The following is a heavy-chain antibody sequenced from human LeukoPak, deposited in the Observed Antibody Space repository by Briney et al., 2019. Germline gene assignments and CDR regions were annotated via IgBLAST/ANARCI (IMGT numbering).Heavy chain of an antibody. J-gene: IGHJ4*02. D-gene: IGHD6-13*01. CDR1: GFSISRYW. CDR2: INTDGSST. Sequence: GGSLRLSCAASGFSISRYWMSWVRQAPGKGLVWVSRINTDGSSTSYADSVKGRFTISRDNAKNTLYLQMNSLRAEDTAVYYCARVSSSSWWALDYWGQGTLVTVSS. CDR3: ARVSSSSWWALDY. V-gene: IGHV3-74*01.